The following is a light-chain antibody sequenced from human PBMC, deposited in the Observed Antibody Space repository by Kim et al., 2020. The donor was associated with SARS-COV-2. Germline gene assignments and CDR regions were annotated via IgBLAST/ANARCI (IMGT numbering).Light chain of an antibody. CDR1: NRDVGTYNL. CDR2: EIN. Sequence: QSALTQPASVSGSPGQSVTISCTGTNRDVGTYNLVSWYQQHPGKAPKLMIYEINERPSGVSDRFSGSKSGSTASLTISGLQTEDEADYYCSPYAGYGLGVFGGGTKLTVL. V-gene: IGLV2-23*02. CDR3: SPYAGYGLGV. J-gene: IGLJ3*02.